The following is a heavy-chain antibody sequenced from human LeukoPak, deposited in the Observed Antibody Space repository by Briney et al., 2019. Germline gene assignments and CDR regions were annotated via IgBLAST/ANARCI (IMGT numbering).Heavy chain of an antibody. D-gene: IGHD4-23*01. Sequence: PSETLSLTCAVYGGSFSGYYWSWIRQPPGKGLEWIGEINHSGSTNYNPSLKSRVTISVDTSKNQFSLKLSSVTAADTAVYYCASLSTVVTVFDYWGQGTLVTVSS. J-gene: IGHJ4*02. CDR1: GGSFSGYY. V-gene: IGHV4-34*01. CDR3: ASLSTVVTVFDY. CDR2: INHSGST.